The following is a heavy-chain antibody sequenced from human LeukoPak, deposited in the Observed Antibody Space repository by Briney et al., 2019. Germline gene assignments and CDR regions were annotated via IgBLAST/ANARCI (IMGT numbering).Heavy chain of an antibody. CDR3: AKDSAVWGSLNYFDP. CDR2: IIPIFGTA. V-gene: IGHV1-69*05. J-gene: IGHJ4*02. CDR1: GGTFSSYA. Sequence: GASVKVSCKASGGTFSSYAISWVRQAPGQGLEWMGGIIPIFGTANYAQKFQGRVTMTRDTSIETAYMELSSLTSDDTAVYYCAKDSAVWGSLNYFDPWGQGTLVTVSS. D-gene: IGHD3-16*01.